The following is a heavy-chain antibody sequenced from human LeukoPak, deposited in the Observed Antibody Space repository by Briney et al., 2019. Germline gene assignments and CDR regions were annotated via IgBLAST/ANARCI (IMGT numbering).Heavy chain of an antibody. CDR1: GGSISSYY. D-gene: IGHD1-26*01. J-gene: IGHJ4*02. Sequence: SETLPLTCTVSGGSISSYYWSWIRQPPGKGLEWIGYIYYSGSTNYNPSLKSRVTISVDTSKNQFSLKLSSVTAADTAVYYCARGSGSSYPDYWGQGTLVTVSS. V-gene: IGHV4-59*01. CDR3: ARGSGSSYPDY. CDR2: IYYSGST.